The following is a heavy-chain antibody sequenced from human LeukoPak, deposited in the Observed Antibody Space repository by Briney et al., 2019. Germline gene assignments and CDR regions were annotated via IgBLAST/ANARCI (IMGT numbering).Heavy chain of an antibody. Sequence: PSETLSLTWTVSGGSISSYYWSWIRQPPGKGLEWIGYIYYSGSTNYNPSLKSRVTISVDTSKNQFSLKLSSVTAADTAVYYCARAGGSYFWPLGSYYFDYWGQGTLVTVSS. D-gene: IGHD1-26*01. CDR2: IYYSGST. V-gene: IGHV4-59*01. CDR1: GGSISSYY. CDR3: ARAGGSYFWPLGSYYFDY. J-gene: IGHJ4*02.